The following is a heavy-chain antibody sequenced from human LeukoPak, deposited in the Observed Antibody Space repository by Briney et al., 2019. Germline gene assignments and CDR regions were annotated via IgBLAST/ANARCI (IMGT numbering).Heavy chain of an antibody. D-gene: IGHD3-10*01. CDR2: INPNSGGT. Sequence: ASVKVSCKASGYTFTGYYMHWVRQAPGQGLEWMGWINPNSGGTNYAQKFQGRVTMTRDTSISTAYMELSRLRSDDTAVYYCARAPYYYGSGSQTGDDWFVPWGQGTLVTVSS. V-gene: IGHV1-2*02. CDR3: ARAPYYYGSGSQTGDDWFVP. CDR1: GYTFTGYY. J-gene: IGHJ5*02.